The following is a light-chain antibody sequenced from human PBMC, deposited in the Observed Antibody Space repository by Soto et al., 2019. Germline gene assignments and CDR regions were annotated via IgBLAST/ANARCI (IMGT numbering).Light chain of an antibody. V-gene: IGLV2-11*01. CDR3: CSYAGSYTYWV. CDR2: DVN. J-gene: IGLJ3*02. Sequence: QSALTQPRSVSGSPGQSVTISCTGTSSDIGGYNYVSWYQQHPGKAPKLIIYDVNKRPSGVPDRFSGSKSANTASLTISGLQADDEADYYCCSYAGSYTYWVFGGGTKLTVL. CDR1: SSDIGGYNY.